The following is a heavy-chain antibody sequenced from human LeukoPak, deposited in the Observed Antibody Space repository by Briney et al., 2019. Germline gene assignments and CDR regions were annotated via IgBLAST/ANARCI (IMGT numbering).Heavy chain of an antibody. CDR2: INHSGST. CDR1: GDSISSVSYY. CDR3: ARDPRVGLYYYYYGMDV. J-gene: IGHJ6*02. Sequence: PSETLSLTCTVSGDSISSVSYYWSWIRQPPGKGLEWIGEINHSGSTNYNPSLKSQVTISVDTSKNQFSLKLSSVTAADTAVYYCARDPRVGLYYYYYGMDVWGQGTTVTVSS. V-gene: IGHV4-39*07.